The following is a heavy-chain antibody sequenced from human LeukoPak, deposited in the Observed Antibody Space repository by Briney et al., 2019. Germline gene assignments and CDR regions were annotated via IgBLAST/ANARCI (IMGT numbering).Heavy chain of an antibody. CDR3: ARVFDSGSQAYFYYMDV. CDR2: IYYSGST. J-gene: IGHJ6*03. D-gene: IGHD3-10*01. CDR1: GGSISSYY. V-gene: IGHV4-59*01. Sequence: PSEALFLTCTVSGGSISSYYWSWIRPPPGKGLEWIGYIYYSGSTNYNPSLKSRVTISVDTSRNQFSLKLSSVTAADTAVYYCARVFDSGSQAYFYYMDVWGKGTTVTISS.